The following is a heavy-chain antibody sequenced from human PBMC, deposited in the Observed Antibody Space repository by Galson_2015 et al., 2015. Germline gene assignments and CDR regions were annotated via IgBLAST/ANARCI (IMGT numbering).Heavy chain of an antibody. CDR1: GFTFSSAA. CDR3: AKDLQMSR. CDR2: VSASGTNT. Sequence: SLRLSCAASGFTFSSAAMTWVRQVPGKGLEWVSVVSASGTNTYYADSVKGRFTISRDNAKNTLYLQMNSLRAEDPAVYYCAKDLQMSRWGQGTLVTVSS. V-gene: IGHV3-23*01. J-gene: IGHJ4*02. D-gene: IGHD5-24*01.